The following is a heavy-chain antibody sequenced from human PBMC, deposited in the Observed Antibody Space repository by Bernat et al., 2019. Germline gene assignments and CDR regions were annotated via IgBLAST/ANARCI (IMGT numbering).Heavy chain of an antibody. Sequence: EVQLVQSGAEVKKPGESLKISCKGSGYSFTSYWIGWVRQMPGKGLEWMGIIYPGNSDTRYSPYFQCQVTISAEKSISTAYLQWSSLKASETAMYYCARQYYDFWSGYYAGADAFDIWGQGKMVTVSS. J-gene: IGHJ3*02. CDR1: GYSFTSYW. CDR2: IYPGNSDT. CDR3: ARQYYDFWSGYYAGADAFDI. D-gene: IGHD3-3*01. V-gene: IGHV5-51*01.